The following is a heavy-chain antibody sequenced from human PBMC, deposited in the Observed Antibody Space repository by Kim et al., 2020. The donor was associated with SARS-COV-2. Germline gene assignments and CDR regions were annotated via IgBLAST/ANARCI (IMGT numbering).Heavy chain of an antibody. D-gene: IGHD6-13*01. J-gene: IGHJ5*02. CDR1: GFTFSSYW. CDR3: ARPSSWSNNWFDP. Sequence: LSLTCAASGFTFSSYWMHWVRQAPGKGLVWVSHINTDGSSTNYADSVKGRFTISRDNAKNTLYLQMNSLRAEDTAVYYCARPSSWSNNWFDPWGQGTLVTVSS. V-gene: IGHV3-74*01. CDR2: INTDGSST.